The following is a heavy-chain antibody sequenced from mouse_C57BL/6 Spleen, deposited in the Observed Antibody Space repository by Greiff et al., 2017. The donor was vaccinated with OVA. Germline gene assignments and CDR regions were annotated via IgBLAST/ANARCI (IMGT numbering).Heavy chain of an antibody. CDR2: IRNTANGYTT. D-gene: IGHD1-1*01. CDR1: GFTFTDYY. V-gene: IGHV7-3*01. J-gene: IGHJ1*03. Sequence: EVQGVESGGGLVQPGGSLSLSCAASGFTFTDYYMSWVRQPPGKALEWLGFIRNTANGYTTEYSASVKGRFTISRDNSQSILYLQMNALSAEDSATYYCARDCYYGSYWYFDVWGTGTTVTVSS. CDR3: ARDCYYGSYWYFDV.